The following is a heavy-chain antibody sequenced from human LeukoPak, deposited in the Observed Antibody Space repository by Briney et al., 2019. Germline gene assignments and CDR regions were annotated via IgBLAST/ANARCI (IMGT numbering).Heavy chain of an antibody. D-gene: IGHD3-3*01. J-gene: IGHJ4*02. V-gene: IGHV3-23*01. CDR2: ISGSGGST. CDR3: AKDGGGLRFLEWLLHFDY. Sequence: PGGSLRLSCAASGFTFSSYATSWVRQAPGKGLEWVSAISGSGGSTYYADSVKGRFTISRDNSKNTLYLQMNSLRAEDTAVYYCAKDGGGLRFLEWLLHFDYWGQGTLVTVSS. CDR1: GFTFSSYA.